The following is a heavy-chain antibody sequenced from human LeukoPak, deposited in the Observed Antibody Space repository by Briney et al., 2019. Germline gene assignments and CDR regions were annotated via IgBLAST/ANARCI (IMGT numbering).Heavy chain of an antibody. Sequence: SETLALTCTVSGGSISSYYWSWIRQPPGKGLEWIGYIYYSGSTNYNPSLKSRVTISVDTSKNQFSLKLSSVTAADTAVYYCARIGLLWFGELFEYYYYGMDVWGQGTTVTVSS. CDR1: GGSISSYY. V-gene: IGHV4-59*12. D-gene: IGHD3-10*01. J-gene: IGHJ6*02. CDR2: IYYSGST. CDR3: ARIGLLWFGELFEYYYYGMDV.